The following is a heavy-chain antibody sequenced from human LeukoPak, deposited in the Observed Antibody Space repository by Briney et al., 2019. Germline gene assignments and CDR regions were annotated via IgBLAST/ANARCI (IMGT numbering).Heavy chain of an antibody. V-gene: IGHV3-23*01. J-gene: IGHJ4*02. D-gene: IGHD3-3*01. CDR1: GFTFSSFG. CDR2: SGGSGGAT. CDR3: AKGKDFNGYYVDS. Sequence: GPLRLSCAASGFTFSSFGMSWVRQSPETGLEWVSVSGGSGGATRYAESVKGRFTISRDNSKNTLYLEMSRLRADDTAVYYCAKGKDFNGYYVDSWGQGTLVTVSS.